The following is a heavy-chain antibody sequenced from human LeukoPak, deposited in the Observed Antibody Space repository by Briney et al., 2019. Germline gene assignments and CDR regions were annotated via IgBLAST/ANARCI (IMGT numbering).Heavy chain of an antibody. CDR2: IIPIFGTA. Sequence: SVKVSCKASGGTFSSYAISWVRQAPGQGLEWMGGIIPIFGTANYAQKFQGRVTITTDESTSTAYMELSSLRSEDTAVYYCVREWSPYTGVWYDVRGAVTFDLWGQGTLVAVS. CDR1: GGTFSSYA. CDR3: VREWSPYTGVWYDVRGAVTFDL. J-gene: IGHJ4*02. V-gene: IGHV1-69*05. D-gene: IGHD1-1*01.